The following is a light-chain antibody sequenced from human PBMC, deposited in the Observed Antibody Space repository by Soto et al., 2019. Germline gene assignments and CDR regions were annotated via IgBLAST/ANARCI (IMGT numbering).Light chain of an antibody. J-gene: IGKJ4*01. Sequence: EIVLTQSPGTLSLSPGERATLSCRASQSVSSSYLAWYQQKPGQAPRLLIYGASSRATGIPDRFSGSGSGTDFTLTISRLEPEDFAVYYCQQRSTWPRLTFGGGTKVEIK. CDR2: GAS. V-gene: IGKV3D-20*02. CDR3: QQRSTWPRLT. CDR1: QSVSSSY.